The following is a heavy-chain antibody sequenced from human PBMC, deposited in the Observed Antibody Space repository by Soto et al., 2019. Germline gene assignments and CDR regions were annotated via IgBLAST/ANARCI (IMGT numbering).Heavy chain of an antibody. D-gene: IGHD3-10*01. Sequence: VQLLESGGGLVQPGGSLRLSCAASGFTFSNYTMHWVRQAPGKGLEWVALISYDEIDKYFADAVKGRFTISRDNSKNTLYLQMDSLRAEDTAVYYCAGRSGSSDYWGRGTLVTVSS. J-gene: IGHJ4*02. CDR3: AGRSGSSDY. V-gene: IGHV3-30*04. CDR1: GFTFSNYT. CDR2: ISYDEIDK.